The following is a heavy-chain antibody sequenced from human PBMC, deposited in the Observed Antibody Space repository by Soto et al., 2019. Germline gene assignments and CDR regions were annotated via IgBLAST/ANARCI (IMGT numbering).Heavy chain of an antibody. CDR2: ISYRGGT. CDR3: ARDDHNWFDP. J-gene: IGHJ5*02. Sequence: SETLSLTCTVSGDSISSYYWSWIRQPPGRGLEWIGYISYRGGTSYNPSLKRRVTISVDTSKNQSSLKLNSVTAADTAVYYCARDDHNWFDPWGQGTLVTVSS. CDR1: GDSISSYY. V-gene: IGHV4-59*01.